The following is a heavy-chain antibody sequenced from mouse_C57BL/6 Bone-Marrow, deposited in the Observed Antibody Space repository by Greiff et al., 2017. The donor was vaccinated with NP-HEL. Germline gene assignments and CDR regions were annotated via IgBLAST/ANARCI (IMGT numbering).Heavy chain of an antibody. D-gene: IGHD1-1*01. CDR3: ARYGYYGSSPYFDY. V-gene: IGHV7-3*01. CDR1: GFTFTDYY. J-gene: IGHJ2*01. Sequence: EVKLMESGGGLVQPGGSLSLSCAASGFTFTDYYMSWVRQPPGQALEWLGFIRNKANGYTTEYSASVKGRFTISRDNSQSILYLQMNALRAEDSATYYCARYGYYGSSPYFDYWGQGTTLTVSS. CDR2: IRNKANGYTT.